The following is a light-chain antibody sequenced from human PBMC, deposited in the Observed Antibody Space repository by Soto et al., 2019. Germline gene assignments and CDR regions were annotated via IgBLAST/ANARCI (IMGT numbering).Light chain of an antibody. CDR2: LSS. CDR1: ESLLHSNGKNY. V-gene: IGKV2-28*01. Sequence: EIVMTQSPLSLPVTPGESASISCRSSESLLHSNGKNYLDWYVQQPGQPPQLLIYLSSNRASVVADRFSGSASGTDFILKISLVEDEDVGIYYCIQSIHTRTFGPGTKVEIK. CDR3: IQSIHTRT. J-gene: IGKJ1*01.